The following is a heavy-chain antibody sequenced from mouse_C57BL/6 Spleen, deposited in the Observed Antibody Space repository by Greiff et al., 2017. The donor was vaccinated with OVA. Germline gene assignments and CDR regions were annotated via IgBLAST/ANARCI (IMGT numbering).Heavy chain of an antibody. J-gene: IGHJ2*01. V-gene: IGHV5-17*01. CDR2: ISSGSSTI. CDR3: ASSRSYYFDY. Sequence: EVMLVESGGGLVKPAGSLKLPCAASGFSFSNYGMHWVRQAPEKGLEWVAYISSGSSTIYYADTVKGRFTITRNNAKNSLFLRMNSLRSEDTAMYYCASSRSYYFDYWGQGTTLTVSS. CDR1: GFSFSNYG.